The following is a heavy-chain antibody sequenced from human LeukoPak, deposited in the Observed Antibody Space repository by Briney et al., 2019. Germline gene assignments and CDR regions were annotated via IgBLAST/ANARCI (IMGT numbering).Heavy chain of an antibody. CDR2: IRQDGSEK. V-gene: IGHV3-7*01. CDR3: ARVVTAWSMDV. D-gene: IGHD2-21*02. Sequence: ANIRQDGSEKFYADSVKGRFTVSRDNAENSLFLQMNSLRAEDTALYYCARVVTAWSMDVWGKGTTVTASS. J-gene: IGHJ6*03.